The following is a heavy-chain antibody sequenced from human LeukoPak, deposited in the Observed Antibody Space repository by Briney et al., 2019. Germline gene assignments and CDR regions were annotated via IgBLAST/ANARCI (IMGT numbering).Heavy chain of an antibody. V-gene: IGHV1-69*13. J-gene: IGHJ4*02. CDR3: GVYCSSTSCYGFDY. Sequence: GASVKVSCKVSGGTFSSYAISWVRQAPGQGREWMGGIIPIFGTANYAQKFQGRVTITADESTSTAYMELSSLRSEATAVYYCGVYCSSTSCYGFDYWGQGTLVTVYS. CDR1: GGTFSSYA. CDR2: IIPIFGTA. D-gene: IGHD2-2*01.